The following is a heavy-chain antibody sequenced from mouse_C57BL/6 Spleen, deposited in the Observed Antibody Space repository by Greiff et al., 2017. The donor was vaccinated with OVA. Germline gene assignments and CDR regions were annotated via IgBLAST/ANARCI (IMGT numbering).Heavy chain of an antibody. D-gene: IGHD2-3*01. V-gene: IGHV3-6*01. CDR2: ISYDGSN. J-gene: IGHJ3*01. CDR3: AREDGAY. Sequence: EVQRVESGPGLVKPSQSLSLTCSVTGYSITSGYYWNWIRQFPGNKLEWMGYISYDGSNNYNPSLKNRISITRDTSKNQFFLKLNSVTTEDTATYYCAREDGAYWGQGTLVTVSA. CDR1: GYSITSGYY.